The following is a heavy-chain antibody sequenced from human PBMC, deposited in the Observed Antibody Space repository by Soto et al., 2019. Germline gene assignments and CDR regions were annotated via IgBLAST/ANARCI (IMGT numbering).Heavy chain of an antibody. CDR3: ATAAPLDY. D-gene: IGHD6-25*01. J-gene: IGHJ4*01. V-gene: IGHV3-15*07. Sequence: GGSLRLSCAASGFTFINAWMNWVRQPPGKGLEWVGRIKRKTDGGTTDYAAPVKGRFTISRDDSKATLYLQMDNLKTEDTAVYYCATAAPLDYWGHGTLVTVSS. CDR1: GFTFINAW. CDR2: IKRKTDGGTT.